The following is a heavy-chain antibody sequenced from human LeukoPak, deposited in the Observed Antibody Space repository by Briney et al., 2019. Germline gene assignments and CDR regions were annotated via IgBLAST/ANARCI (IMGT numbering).Heavy chain of an antibody. CDR3: ARVGATSYYFDY. V-gene: IGHV3-20*04. J-gene: IGHJ4*02. Sequence: GGSLRLSCAASGFTFDDYGMSWVRRAPGKGLEWVSGINWNGGSTGYADSVKGRFTISRDNAKNSLYLQMNSLRAEDTALYYCARVGATSYYFDYWGQGTLVTVSS. CDR2: INWNGGST. D-gene: IGHD1-26*01. CDR1: GFTFDDYG.